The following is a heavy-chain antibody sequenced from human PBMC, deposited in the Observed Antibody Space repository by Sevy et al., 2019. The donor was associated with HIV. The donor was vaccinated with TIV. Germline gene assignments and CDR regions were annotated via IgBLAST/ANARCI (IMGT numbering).Heavy chain of an antibody. J-gene: IGHJ6*02. CDR2: ISGSGSTI. V-gene: IGHV3-48*02. Sequence: GGPLRLSCVASGFTFRTHSMNWVRQAPGKGLEWISFISGSGSTISYADSVKGRFTVTRDNAQNSLSLQMNSLRDEDTAVYYCAREPGYSSSSDFYYYGMDVWGQGTTVTVSS. CDR3: AREPGYSSSSDFYYYGMDV. D-gene: IGHD6-6*01. CDR1: GFTFRTHS.